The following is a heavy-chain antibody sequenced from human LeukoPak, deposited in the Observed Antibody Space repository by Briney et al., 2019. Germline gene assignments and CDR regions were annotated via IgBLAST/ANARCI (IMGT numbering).Heavy chain of an antibody. D-gene: IGHD1-1*01. CDR2: LYSDGNT. CDR3: ASGVERLAAYSLAY. J-gene: IGHJ4*02. Sequence: GGSLRLSCAASGFTVITNDMTWVRQAPGKGLEWVSVLYSDGNTKYADSVQGRFTISRDNSKNTLYLEMNSMSPDDTPVYYCASGVERLAAYSLAYWGQGTLVTVSS. V-gene: IGHV3-53*01. CDR1: GFTVITND.